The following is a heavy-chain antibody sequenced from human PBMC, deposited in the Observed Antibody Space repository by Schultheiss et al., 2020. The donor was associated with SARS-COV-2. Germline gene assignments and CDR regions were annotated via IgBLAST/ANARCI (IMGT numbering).Heavy chain of an antibody. J-gene: IGHJ1*01. V-gene: IGHV2-70*12. Sequence: GPTLVKPTQTLTLTCTFSGFSLSTSGMCVSWIRQPPGKALEWLARIDWDDDTYYSTSLKTRLTISKATSKNQVVLTMTNMDPVDTATYYCAHRQVRQQLVRGYFQHWGQGTLVTVSS. CDR3: AHRQVRQQLVRGYFQH. D-gene: IGHD6-13*01. CDR1: GFSLSTSGMC. CDR2: IDWDDDT.